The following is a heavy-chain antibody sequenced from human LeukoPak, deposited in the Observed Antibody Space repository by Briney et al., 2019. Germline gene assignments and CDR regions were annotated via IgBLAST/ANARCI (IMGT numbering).Heavy chain of an antibody. Sequence: SETLSLTCTVSGDSISSHYWSWIRQPPGKGLEWIAYIYYSGSINYDPSLKSRVTISVDTSKNQFSLKLSSVTAADTAVYYCARVPFGFDPWGQGTLVTVSS. V-gene: IGHV4-59*11. J-gene: IGHJ5*02. CDR2: IYYSGSI. CDR1: GDSISSHY. CDR3: ARVPFGFDP.